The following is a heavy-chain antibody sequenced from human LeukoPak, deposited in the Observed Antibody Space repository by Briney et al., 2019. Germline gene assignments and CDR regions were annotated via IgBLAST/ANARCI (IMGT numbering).Heavy chain of an antibody. V-gene: IGHV3-53*01. Sequence: PGGSLRLSCAASGFTVSSNYMSWVRQAPGKWLEWVSVIYSGGSTYYADSVKGRFTISRDNSKNTLYLQMNSLRAEDTAVYYCARSGYYDSRGDWFDPWGQGTLVTVSS. CDR2: IYSGGST. CDR3: ARSGYYDSRGDWFDP. CDR1: GFTVSSNY. J-gene: IGHJ5*02. D-gene: IGHD3-22*01.